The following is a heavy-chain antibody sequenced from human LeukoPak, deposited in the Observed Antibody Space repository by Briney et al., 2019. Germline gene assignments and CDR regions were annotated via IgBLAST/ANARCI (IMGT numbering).Heavy chain of an antibody. V-gene: IGHV5-51*01. CDR1: GSPFTSYW. CDR3: ARHEVVGATFPDY. D-gene: IGHD1-26*01. J-gene: IGHJ4*02. CDR2: IYPGDSDT. Sequence: GASLQISCKGSGSPFTSYWIGWVRQLPGKGLEWMGIIYPGDSDTRYSPSFQGQVTISADKSISTAYLQWSSLKASDTAMYYCARHEVVGATFPDYWGQGTLVTVSS.